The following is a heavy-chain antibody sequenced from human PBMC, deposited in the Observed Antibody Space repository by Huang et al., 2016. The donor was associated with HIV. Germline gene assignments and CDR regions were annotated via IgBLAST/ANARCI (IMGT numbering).Heavy chain of an antibody. J-gene: IGHJ4*02. CDR3: ARLPGSITMIRGVITDPY. CDR1: GGSIRSDNYY. D-gene: IGHD3-10*01. V-gene: IGHV4-39*02. Sequence: QLQLRESGPGLVKPSETLSLTCTVSGGSIRSDNYYWGWIRQPPGKGLEWIGSIYYSGSTYYNPSLKRRVTITVDTSKNHFSLRMRSVTAADTAVYYCARLPGSITMIRGVITDPYWGQGTLVTVSS. CDR2: IYYSGST.